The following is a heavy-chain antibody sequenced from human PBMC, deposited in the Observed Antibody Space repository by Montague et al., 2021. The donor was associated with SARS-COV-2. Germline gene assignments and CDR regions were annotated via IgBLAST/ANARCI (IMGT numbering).Heavy chain of an antibody. V-gene: IGHV4-39*07. CDR3: ARVGRQQLVRLSGMDV. CDR1: SGATSSGGSC. J-gene: IGHJ6*02. Sequence: SETLSLTCTVPSGATSSGGSCAGWIRTPPRTGLEWIGSIDFSGSTYYNPSLKSRVTISVDTSKNQFSLKLSSVTAADTAVYYCARVGRQQLVRLSGMDVWGQGTTVTVSS. CDR2: IDFSGST. D-gene: IGHD6-13*01.